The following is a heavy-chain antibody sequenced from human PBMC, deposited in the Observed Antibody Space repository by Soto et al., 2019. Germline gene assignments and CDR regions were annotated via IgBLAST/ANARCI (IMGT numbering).Heavy chain of an antibody. V-gene: IGHV4-39*01. J-gene: IGHJ4*02. CDR3: ARQRTSVVTKAYFDV. CDR1: VDSISIRSYY. D-gene: IGHD2-21*02. Sequence: SETLSITCTFTVDSISIRSYYWGGIRQPPGKGLEWIGSIYYSGSTYNNPSLRSRVSMSIDTSKDQFSLKLKSVTAADTALYFCARQRTSVVTKAYFDVWGPGSMVTVSS. CDR2: IYYSGST.